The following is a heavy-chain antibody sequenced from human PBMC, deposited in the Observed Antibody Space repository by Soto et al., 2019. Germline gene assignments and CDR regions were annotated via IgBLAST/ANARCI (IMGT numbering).Heavy chain of an antibody. CDR2: ISGYNGET. Sequence: QLVQSGHEVKKPGASVKVSCKTSGYTFTSYGVNWVRQAPGQGLEWLGWISGYNGETNYAQTAQGRLTVTIDTSTNTAYMELRSLRSDDTALYYCARSLIFGVDPNDYWGQGTLVSVSS. D-gene: IGHD3-3*01. V-gene: IGHV1-18*01. CDR3: ARSLIFGVDPNDY. J-gene: IGHJ4*02. CDR1: GYTFTSYG.